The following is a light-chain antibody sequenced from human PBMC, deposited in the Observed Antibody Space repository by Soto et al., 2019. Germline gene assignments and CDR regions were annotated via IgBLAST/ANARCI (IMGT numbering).Light chain of an antibody. J-gene: IGKJ1*01. CDR3: HQDNNWPT. CDR1: QSVSSN. Sequence: EIVMTQSPATLSVSPGERATLSCRASQSVSSNLAWYQQKPGQAPRLLIYGASTRATGIPARFSGSGSGTEFTLTISSLQSEDFSVYYFHQDNNWPTFGQGTKVEIK. CDR2: GAS. V-gene: IGKV3-15*01.